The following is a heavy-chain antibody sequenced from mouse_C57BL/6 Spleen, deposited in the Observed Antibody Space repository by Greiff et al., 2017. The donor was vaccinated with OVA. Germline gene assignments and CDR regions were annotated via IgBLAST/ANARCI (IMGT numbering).Heavy chain of an antibody. Sequence: EVQVVESGGGLVKPGGSLKLSCAASGFTFSSYAMSWVRQTPEKRLEWVATISDGGSYTYYPDNVKGRFTISRDNAKNNLYLQMSHLKSEDTAMYYCAREGRSIDYAMDYWGQGTSVTVSS. V-gene: IGHV5-4*01. CDR2: ISDGGSYT. CDR1: GFTFSSYA. CDR3: AREGRSIDYAMDY. J-gene: IGHJ4*01.